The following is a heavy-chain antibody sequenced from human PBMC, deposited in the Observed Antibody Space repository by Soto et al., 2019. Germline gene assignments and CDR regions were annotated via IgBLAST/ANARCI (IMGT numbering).Heavy chain of an antibody. CDR3: MLGSGRKDFDY. CDR1: GGSISSSSYY. Sequence: SETLSLTCTVAGGSISSSSYYWGWIRQPPGKGLEWIGNSYYTGSTYYNPSLKSRVTISVDTSKNQFSLKLSSVTAADTAVYYCMLGSGRKDFDYWGQGTLVTVSS. J-gene: IGHJ4*02. D-gene: IGHD2-15*01. CDR2: SYYTGST. V-gene: IGHV4-39*01.